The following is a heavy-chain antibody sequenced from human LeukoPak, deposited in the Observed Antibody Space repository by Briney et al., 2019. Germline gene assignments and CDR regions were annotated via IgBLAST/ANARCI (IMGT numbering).Heavy chain of an antibody. J-gene: IGHJ4*02. CDR1: GYTFTSYA. CDR3: ARGALLFGGFMVFG. D-gene: IGHD3-10*01. CDR2: INTNTGNP. Sequence: ASVKVSCKASGYTFTSYAMNWVRQAPGQGLEWMGWINTNTGNPTYAQGFTGRFVFSLDTSVSTAYLQISSLKAEDTAVYYCARGALLFGGFMVFGWGQGTLVTVSS. V-gene: IGHV7-4-1*02.